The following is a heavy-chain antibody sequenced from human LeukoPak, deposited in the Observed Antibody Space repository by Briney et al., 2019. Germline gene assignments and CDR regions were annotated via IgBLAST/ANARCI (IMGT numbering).Heavy chain of an antibody. CDR3: ARIGCTGNNCKPHSYYDMDV. CDR2: IWYDGSIK. CDR1: GFTFSTYG. V-gene: IGHV3-33*01. Sequence: GGSLRLSCAASGFTFSTYGMHWVRQAPGKGLEWVAVIWYDGSIKYYADSVKGRVTISRDNSKNTLFLQMNSLRAEDTAVYYCARIGCTGNNCKPHSYYDMDVWGKGTTVTVSP. J-gene: IGHJ6*04. D-gene: IGHD2-8*02.